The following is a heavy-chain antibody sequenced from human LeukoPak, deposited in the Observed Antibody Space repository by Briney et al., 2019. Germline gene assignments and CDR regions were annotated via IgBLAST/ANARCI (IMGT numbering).Heavy chain of an antibody. Sequence: PSQTLSLTCTVSGGSISSGGYYWSWIRQHPGKGLEWIGYIYYSGSTYYNPSLKSRVTISVDTSKNQFSLKLSSVTAADTAVYYYARLGLGNPNWFDPWGQGTLVTVSS. J-gene: IGHJ5*02. CDR1: GGSISSGGYY. V-gene: IGHV4-31*03. CDR3: ARLGLGNPNWFDP. CDR2: IYYSGST. D-gene: IGHD7-27*01.